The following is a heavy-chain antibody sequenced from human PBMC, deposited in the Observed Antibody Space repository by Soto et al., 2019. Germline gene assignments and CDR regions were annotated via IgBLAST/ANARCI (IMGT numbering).Heavy chain of an antibody. Sequence: QVQLVQSGAEVKKPGASVKVSCKASGYTFTSYAMHWVRQAPGQRLEWMGWINAGNGNTKYSQKFQGRVTITRDTSASTAYMELSSLRSEDTAVYYCARGGGITGTTAIDYWGQGTLVTVSS. CDR2: INAGNGNT. V-gene: IGHV1-3*01. J-gene: IGHJ4*02. CDR1: GYTFTSYA. D-gene: IGHD1-7*01. CDR3: ARGGGITGTTAIDY.